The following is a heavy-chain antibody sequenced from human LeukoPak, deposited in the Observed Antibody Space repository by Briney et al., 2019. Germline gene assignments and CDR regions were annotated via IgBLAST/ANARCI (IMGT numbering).Heavy chain of an antibody. CDR1: GGTFSSYA. D-gene: IGHD1-7*01. CDR2: IIPIFGTA. CDR3: ARGMVAGTTPLAWFDP. Sequence: SVKVSCKASGGTFSSYAISWVRQAPGQGLEWMGGIIPIFGTANYAQKFQGRVTITTDESTSTAYMELSSLRSEDTAVYYCARGMVAGTTPLAWFDPWGQGTLVTVSS. V-gene: IGHV1-69*05. J-gene: IGHJ5*02.